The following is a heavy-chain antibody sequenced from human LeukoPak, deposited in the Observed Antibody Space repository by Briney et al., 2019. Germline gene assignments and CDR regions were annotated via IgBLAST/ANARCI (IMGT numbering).Heavy chain of an antibody. D-gene: IGHD1-7*01. J-gene: IGHJ3*02. V-gene: IGHV3-48*01. CDR2: ISSSSTI. CDR1: GFTFSSYG. Sequence: PGGSLRLSCAASGFTFSSYGMSWVRQAPGKGLEWVSYISSSSTIYYADSVKGRFTISRDNAKNSLYLQMNSLRAEDTAVYYCAREGKNWNYNNVGAFDIWGQGTMVTVSS. CDR3: AREGKNWNYNNVGAFDI.